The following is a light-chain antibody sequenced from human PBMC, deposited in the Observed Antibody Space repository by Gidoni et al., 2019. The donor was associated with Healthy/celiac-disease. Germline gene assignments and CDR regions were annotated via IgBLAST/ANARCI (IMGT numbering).Light chain of an antibody. CDR2: GKN. CDR1: SLRSYY. V-gene: IGLV3-19*01. CDR3: NSRSRKV. J-gene: IGLJ2*01. Sequence: SSELTQDPAVSVALGQTVRITCQGDSLRSYYASWYQQKPGQAPVLVIYGKNNRPSGIPDRFSGSSSGNTASLTITGAQAEDEADYYCNSRSRKVFGGGTKLTVL.